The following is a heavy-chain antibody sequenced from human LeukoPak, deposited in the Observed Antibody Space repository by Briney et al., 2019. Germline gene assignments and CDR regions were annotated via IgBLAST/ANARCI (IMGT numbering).Heavy chain of an antibody. CDR2: ISGSGAST. CDR1: GFTFSSYA. Sequence: GGSLRLSCAASGFTFSSYAMSWVRQAPGKGLEWVSAISGSGASTYYADSVKGRFTISRDNSKNTLYLRMNSLRAEDTAVYYCAKGRAVEVVAAFNYWGQGTVVTVSS. CDR3: AKGRAVEVVAAFNY. D-gene: IGHD2-15*01. V-gene: IGHV3-23*01. J-gene: IGHJ4*02.